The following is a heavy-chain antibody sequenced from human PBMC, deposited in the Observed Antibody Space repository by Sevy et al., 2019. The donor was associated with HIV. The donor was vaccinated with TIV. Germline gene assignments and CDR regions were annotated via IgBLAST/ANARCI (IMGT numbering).Heavy chain of an antibody. CDR2: IFRTGKA. V-gene: IGHV4-4*02. CDR1: GDSINNNRW. D-gene: IGHD1-1*01. Sequence: SETLSLTCSLSGDSINNNRWWSWVRQPPGQGLEWIGEIFRTGKANYNASLESRVTISVDPSNNHIYLRLTSVTAADTAFYYCARHMTTTGTRGFDYWGQGALVTVSS. J-gene: IGHJ4*02. CDR3: ARHMTTTGTRGFDY.